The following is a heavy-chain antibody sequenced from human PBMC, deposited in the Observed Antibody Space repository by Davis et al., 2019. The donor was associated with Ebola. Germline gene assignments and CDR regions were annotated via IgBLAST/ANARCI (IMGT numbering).Heavy chain of an antibody. CDR1: GGTFSSYT. CDR2: IIPILGIA. V-gene: IGHV1-69*02. CDR3: VTEDPVMLTCHF. Sequence: AASVKVSCKASGGTFSSYTISWVRQAPGQGLEWMGRIIPILGIANYAQKSQGRVTMTEDTSTDTAYMELSSLGSEDTAVYYCVTEDPVMLTCHFWGQGTLVTVSA. D-gene: IGHD4/OR15-4a*01. J-gene: IGHJ4*02.